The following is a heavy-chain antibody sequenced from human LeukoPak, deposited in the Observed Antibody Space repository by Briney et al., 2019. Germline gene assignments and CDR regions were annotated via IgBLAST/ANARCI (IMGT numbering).Heavy chain of an antibody. CDR2: ISYDGSNK. V-gene: IGHV3-30*03. CDR3: ARVLGYCSGGSCSPEYYYGMDV. Sequence: GGSLRLSCAASGFTFSSYGMHWVRQAPGKGLEWVAVISYDGSNKYYADSVKGRFTISRDNPKNTLYLQMNSLRAEDTAVYYCARVLGYCSGGSCSPEYYYGMDVWGQGTTVTVSS. D-gene: IGHD2-15*01. CDR1: GFTFSSYG. J-gene: IGHJ6*02.